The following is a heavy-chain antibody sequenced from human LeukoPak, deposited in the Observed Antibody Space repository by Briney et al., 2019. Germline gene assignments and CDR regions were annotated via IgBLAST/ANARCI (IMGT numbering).Heavy chain of an antibody. D-gene: IGHD5-24*01. CDR2: ISGSGGGT. V-gene: IGHV3-23*01. CDR1: GFTFSSYA. CDR3: ARDGDGYNHGVDY. Sequence: PGGSLRLSCAASGFTFSSYAMSWVRQAPGKGLEWVSTISGSGGGTNYADSVKGRFTISRDNSKNTLYLQMNSLRAEDTAVYYCARDGDGYNHGVDYWGQGTLVTVSS. J-gene: IGHJ4*02.